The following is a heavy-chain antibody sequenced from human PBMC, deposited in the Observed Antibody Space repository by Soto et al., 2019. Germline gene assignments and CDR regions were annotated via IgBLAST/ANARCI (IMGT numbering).Heavy chain of an antibody. D-gene: IGHD3-3*01. CDR1: GFTFSNYD. V-gene: IGHV3-23*01. J-gene: IGHJ4*02. CDR2: ISSGGAET. CDR3: AKARAQYYDFWSGYPVDY. Sequence: GGSLRLSCAASGFTFSNYDMTWVRQAPGKGLERVSAISSGGAETYYADSVKGRFTISRDNSKNTLYLQMNSLRAEDTAVYYCAKARAQYYDFWSGYPVDYWGQGTLVTVSS.